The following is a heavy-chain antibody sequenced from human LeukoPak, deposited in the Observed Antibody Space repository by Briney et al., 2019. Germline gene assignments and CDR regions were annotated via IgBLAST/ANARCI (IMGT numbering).Heavy chain of an antibody. Sequence: GGSLRLSCAASGFTFSNYEMHWVRQAPGKGLEWVSYISSSGSDIYYADSVKGRFTISRDNAKNSLYLHMNSLRAEDTAVYYCAKGDSSTWYGYMDVWGKGTTVTVSS. V-gene: IGHV3-48*03. J-gene: IGHJ6*03. D-gene: IGHD6-13*01. CDR3: AKGDSSTWYGYMDV. CDR1: GFTFSNYE. CDR2: ISSSGSDI.